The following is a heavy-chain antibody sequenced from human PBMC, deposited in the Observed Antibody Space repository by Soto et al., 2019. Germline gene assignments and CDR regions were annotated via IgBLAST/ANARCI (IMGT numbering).Heavy chain of an antibody. J-gene: IGHJ3*02. V-gene: IGHV3-11*06. CDR1: GFTFDDYA. CDR3: ARGPPPRTYAFDI. Sequence: LRLSCAASGFTFDDYAMHWVRQAPGKGLEWVSGISSSSSYTNYADSVKGRFTISRDNAKNSLYLQMNSLRAEDTAVYYCARGPPPRTYAFDIWGQGTMVTVSS. CDR2: ISSSSSYT.